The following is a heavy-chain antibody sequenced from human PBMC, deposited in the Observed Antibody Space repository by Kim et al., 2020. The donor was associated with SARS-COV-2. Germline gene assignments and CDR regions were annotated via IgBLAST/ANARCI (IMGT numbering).Heavy chain of an antibody. CDR2: GNGDT. CDR3: LGGYYFDY. Sequence: GNGDTIYSQKFQGRVTFTTDTSASTVYMELSSLTSEVSAVYYCLGGYYFDYWGQGTLVTVSS. D-gene: IGHD2-15*01. J-gene: IGHJ4*02. V-gene: IGHV1-3*01.